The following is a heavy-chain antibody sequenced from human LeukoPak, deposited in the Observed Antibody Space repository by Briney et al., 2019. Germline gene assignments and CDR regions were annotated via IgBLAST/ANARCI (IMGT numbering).Heavy chain of an antibody. D-gene: IGHD3-22*01. CDR2: IYYSGST. J-gene: IGHJ4*02. Sequence: SETLSLTCTVSGGSISSYYWSWIRQPPGXGLEWIGYIYYSGSTNYNPSLKSRVTISVDTSKNQFSLKLSSVTAADTAVYYCARRSYYDSSGYYGSLFDYWGQGTLVTVSS. CDR1: GGSISSYY. CDR3: ARRSYYDSSGYYGSLFDY. V-gene: IGHV4-59*01.